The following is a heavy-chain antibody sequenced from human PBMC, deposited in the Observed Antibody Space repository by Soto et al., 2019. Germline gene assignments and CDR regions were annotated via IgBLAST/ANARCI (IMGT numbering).Heavy chain of an antibody. D-gene: IGHD2-15*01. CDR3: TTKGVAATRGGFDY. V-gene: IGHV3-15*01. Sequence: PGGPLRLSCAASGFTFSNAWMRWVRQAPGKGLEWVGRIKSKTDGGTTDYAAPVKGRFTISRDDSKNTLYLQMNSLKTEDTAVYYCTTKGVAATRGGFDYWGQGTLVTVSS. CDR2: IKSKTDGGTT. CDR1: GFTFSNAW. J-gene: IGHJ4*02.